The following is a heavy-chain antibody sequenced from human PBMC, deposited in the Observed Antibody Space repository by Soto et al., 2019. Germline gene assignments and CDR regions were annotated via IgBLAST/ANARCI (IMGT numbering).Heavy chain of an antibody. V-gene: IGHV1-69*06. D-gene: IGHD3-10*01. CDR2: IIPIFGTA. J-gene: IGHJ5*02. CDR1: GGTFSSYA. CDR3: ARGGSGSYHWFDP. Sequence: GXSVKVSCEASGGTFSSYAISWVRQAPGQGLEWMGGIIPIFGTANYAQKFQGRVTITADKSTSTAYMELSSLRSEDTAVYYCARGGSGSYHWFDPWGQGTLVTVSS.